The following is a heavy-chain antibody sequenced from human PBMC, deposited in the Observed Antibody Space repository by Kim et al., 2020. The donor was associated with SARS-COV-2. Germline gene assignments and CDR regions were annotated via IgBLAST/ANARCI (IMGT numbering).Heavy chain of an antibody. CDR2: INHSGST. J-gene: IGHJ3*02. CDR3: ARGPPAYSSGWYGPLVPDDAFDI. CDR1: GGSFSGYY. V-gene: IGHV4-34*01. D-gene: IGHD6-19*01. Sequence: SETLSLTCAVYGGSFSGYYWSWIRQPPGKGLEWIGEINHSGSTNYNPSLKSRVTISVDTSKNQFSLKLSSVTAADTAVYYCARGPPAYSSGWYGPLVPDDAFDIWGQGTMVTVSS.